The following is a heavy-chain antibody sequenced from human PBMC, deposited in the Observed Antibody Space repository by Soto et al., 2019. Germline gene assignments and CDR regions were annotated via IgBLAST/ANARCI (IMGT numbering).Heavy chain of an antibody. D-gene: IGHD5-18*01. V-gene: IGHV1-3*01. CDR2: INAGNGNT. Sequence: ASVKVSFKASGYAFTSYAMHWVRQAPGQRLEWMGCINAGNGNTKYSQKFQGRVTITRDTSASTAYMELRSLRSEDTAVYYCARLRWSVADMVTDYGMDVWGQGTTVTVSS. J-gene: IGHJ6*02. CDR1: GYAFTSYA. CDR3: ARLRWSVADMVTDYGMDV.